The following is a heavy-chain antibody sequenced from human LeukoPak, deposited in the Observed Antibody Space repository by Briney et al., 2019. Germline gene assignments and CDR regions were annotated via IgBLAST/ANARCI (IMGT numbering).Heavy chain of an antibody. Sequence: GGSLKISCKGSGYSFTSYWIGWVRQMPGKGLEWMGIIYPGDSDTRYSPSFQGQVTISADKPISTAYLQWSSLKASDTAMYYCARHASASSSFAPYFDYWGQGTLVTVSS. V-gene: IGHV5-51*01. J-gene: IGHJ4*02. CDR3: ARHASASSSFAPYFDY. CDR1: GYSFTSYW. CDR2: IYPGDSDT. D-gene: IGHD6-6*01.